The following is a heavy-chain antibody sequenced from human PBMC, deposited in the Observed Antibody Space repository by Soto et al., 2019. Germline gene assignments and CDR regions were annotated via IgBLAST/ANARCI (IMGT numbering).Heavy chain of an antibody. CDR1: GFIFGTYG. CDR3: AKETATSVDYYYFYGLDV. V-gene: IGHV3-30*18. CDR2: ISYDGNKE. Sequence: QVQLVESGGGVVQPGRSLSLSCSASGFIFGTYGMDWVRQAPGKGLEWVALISYDGNKEFYADSVKGRFTISRDKSRNTLYLHMNSLKPEDTAMYYCAKETATSVDYYYFYGLDVWGPGTTVSVSS. D-gene: IGHD1-1*01. J-gene: IGHJ6*02.